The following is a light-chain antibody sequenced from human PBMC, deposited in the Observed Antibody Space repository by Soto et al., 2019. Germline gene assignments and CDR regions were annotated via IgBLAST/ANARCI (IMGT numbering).Light chain of an antibody. J-gene: IGKJ4*01. CDR2: AAS. CDR3: RKYNSFALT. V-gene: IGKV1-27*01. Sequence: DIPMTQSPSSLSASVGDRVTITCRASQGISNYLAWYQQKPGKVPKLLIYAASTLQSGVPSRFSGSGSGTDNTLTISSLHPEDVATYYCRKYNSFALTVRGGTEVEIK. CDR1: QGISNY.